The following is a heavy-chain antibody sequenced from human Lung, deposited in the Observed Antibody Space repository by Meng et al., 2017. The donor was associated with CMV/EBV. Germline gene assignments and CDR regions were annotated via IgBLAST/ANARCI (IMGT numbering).Heavy chain of an antibody. V-gene: IGHV4-39*07. J-gene: IGHJ3*02. CDR2: IYYSGST. D-gene: IGHD3-22*01. CDR3: SKENYDSSGDDAFDI. CDR1: GGSISSSSYY. Sequence: SETLSLXXTVSGGSISSSSYYWGWIRQPPGKGLEWIWSIYYSGSTYYNPSLKSRVTISVDASKNQFSLKLSSVTAADTAVYYCSKENYDSSGDDAFDIWGQGTMVTVSS.